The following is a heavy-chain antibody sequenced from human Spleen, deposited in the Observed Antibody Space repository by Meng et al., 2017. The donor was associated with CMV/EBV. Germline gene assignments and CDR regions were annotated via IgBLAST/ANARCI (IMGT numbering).Heavy chain of an antibody. J-gene: IGHJ5*02. V-gene: IGHV1-69-2*01. CDR3: ARVHSSSWYSPNWSDP. CDR2: VDPEGGER. CDR1: GYSFAEYY. D-gene: IGHD6-13*01. Sequence: SGYSFAEYYIHWIQQAPGKGLEWMGLVDPEGGERRYSERFQGRLTMTTDTSTSTAYMELSSLKSDDTAVYYCARVHSSSWYSPNWSDPWGQGTLVTVSS.